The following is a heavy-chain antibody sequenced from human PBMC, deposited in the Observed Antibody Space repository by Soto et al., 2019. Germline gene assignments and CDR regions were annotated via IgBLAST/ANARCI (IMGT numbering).Heavy chain of an antibody. CDR3: ARGGLRGWDYYYMDV. CDR2: IYYSGST. Sequence: SETLSLTCTVSGGSISSYYWSWIRQPPGKGLEWIGYIYYSGSTNYNPSLKSRVTISVDTSKNQFSLKLSPVTAADTAVYYCARGGLRGWDYYYMDVWGKGATVTAP. J-gene: IGHJ6*03. CDR1: GGSISSYY. V-gene: IGHV4-59*01. D-gene: IGHD5-12*01.